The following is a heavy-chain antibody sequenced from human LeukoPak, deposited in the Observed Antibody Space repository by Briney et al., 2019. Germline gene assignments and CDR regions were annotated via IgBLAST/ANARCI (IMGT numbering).Heavy chain of an antibody. CDR2: ISWNSGSI. J-gene: IGHJ3*02. CDR3: AKDKGRIGWGLYAFDI. Sequence: GGSLRLSCAASGFTFDDYAMHWVRQAPGKGLEWVSGISWNSGSIGYADSVKGRFTISRDNAKNSLYLQMNSLRAEDMALYYCAKDKGRIGWGLYAFDIWGQGTMVTVSS. D-gene: IGHD3-10*01. CDR1: GFTFDDYA. V-gene: IGHV3-9*03.